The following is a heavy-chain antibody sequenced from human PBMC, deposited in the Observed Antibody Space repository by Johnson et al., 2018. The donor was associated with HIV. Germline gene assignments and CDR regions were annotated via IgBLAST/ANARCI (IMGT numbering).Heavy chain of an antibody. CDR2: INSDGGST. Sequence: VQLVESGGGLVQPGGSLRLSCTASGFRFSSSWMHWVRQAPGKGLVWVSRINSDGGSTAYADSVKGRFTISRVNSKNSLYLQMNSLRAEDTALYYCAKDLAIYDYVWEGVFDIWGQGTMVTVSS. J-gene: IGHJ3*02. D-gene: IGHD3-16*01. CDR1: GFRFSSSW. V-gene: IGHV3-74*03. CDR3: AKDLAIYDYVWEGVFDI.